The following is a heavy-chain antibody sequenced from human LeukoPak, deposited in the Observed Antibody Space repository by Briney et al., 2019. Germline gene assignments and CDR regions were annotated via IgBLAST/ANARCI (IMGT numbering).Heavy chain of an antibody. J-gene: IGHJ4*02. CDR1: GFTFSSYA. CDR2: ISGSGGST. D-gene: IGHD1-26*01. Sequence: GGSLRLSCAASGFTFSSYAMSWVRQAPGKGLEWVSAISGSGGSTYYADSVKGRFAISRDNSKNTLYLQMNSLRAEDTAVYYCAKVYKWEPGAYWGQGTLVTVSS. V-gene: IGHV3-23*01. CDR3: AKVYKWEPGAY.